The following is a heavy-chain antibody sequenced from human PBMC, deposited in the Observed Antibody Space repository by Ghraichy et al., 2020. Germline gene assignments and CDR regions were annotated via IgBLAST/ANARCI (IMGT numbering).Heavy chain of an antibody. Sequence: ESLNISCTVSGASISSSYWSWIRQPPGKGLEWIGYIYYSGSTNYNASLKSRVTISVDTSKNQFSLKLKFVTAADTAVYYCARGGSNWFDPWGQGTLVTVSS. CDR1: GASISSSY. CDR3: ARGGSNWFDP. J-gene: IGHJ5*02. V-gene: IGHV4-59*01. CDR2: IYYSGST. D-gene: IGHD5-12*01.